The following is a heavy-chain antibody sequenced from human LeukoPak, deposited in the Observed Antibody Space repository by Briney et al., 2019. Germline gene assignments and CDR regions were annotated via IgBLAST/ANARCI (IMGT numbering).Heavy chain of an antibody. Sequence: GASVKVSCKASGYTFTSYAISWLRQAPGQGLEWMGWISTYSGNTNYAQKLQGRITMTIETSTSTAYMELRSLRSDDTAVYYCARGGSRVVTYGNFDYWGQGTLVTVSS. D-gene: IGHD2-21*02. CDR1: GYTFTSYA. CDR3: ARGGSRVVTYGNFDY. V-gene: IGHV1-18*01. J-gene: IGHJ4*02. CDR2: ISTYSGNT.